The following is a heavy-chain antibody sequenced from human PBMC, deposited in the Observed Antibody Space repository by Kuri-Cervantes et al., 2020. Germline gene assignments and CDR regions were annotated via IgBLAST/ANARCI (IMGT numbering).Heavy chain of an antibody. J-gene: IGHJ3*02. CDR1: GGSVSSTSYY. V-gene: IGHV4-61*05. D-gene: IGHD4-17*01. Sequence: SETLSLTCTVSGGSVSSTSYYWNWVRQPPGKGLEWIGYFSHSGSTSYNPSLKSRVNISVDKSKKQFSLKLSSVTAADTAVYYCARNYGDYPHDAFDIWGQGTMVTVSS. CDR3: ARNYGDYPHDAFDI. CDR2: FSHSGST.